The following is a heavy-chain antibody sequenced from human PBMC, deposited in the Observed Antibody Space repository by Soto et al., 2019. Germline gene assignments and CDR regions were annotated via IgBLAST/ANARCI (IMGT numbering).Heavy chain of an antibody. D-gene: IGHD3-22*01. J-gene: IGHJ4*02. V-gene: IGHV3-30*03. CDR2: ISYDGRNE. CDR1: GFTFSSYG. CDR3: ARGNDYDSTSFAY. Sequence: PGGSLRLSCAAFGFTFSSYGMHWVRQAPGKGLEWVAVISYDGRNEYYPDSVKGRFTISRDNSKNTLHLQISSLRADDTAVFYCARGNDYDSTSFAYWGQGTLVTVSS.